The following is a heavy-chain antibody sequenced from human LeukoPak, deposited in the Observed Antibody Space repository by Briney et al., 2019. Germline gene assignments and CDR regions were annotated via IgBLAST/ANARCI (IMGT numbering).Heavy chain of an antibody. J-gene: IGHJ4*02. Sequence: SETLSLTCTVSGGSISSSSYYWGWIRQPPGKGLEWIGSIYYSGSTYYNPSLKSRVIISVDTSKNQFSLKLSSVTAADTAVYYCARGDLVGDFWGQGTLVTVSS. CDR2: IYYSGST. CDR3: ARGDLVGDF. D-gene: IGHD3-10*01. V-gene: IGHV4-39*07. CDR1: GGSISSSSYY.